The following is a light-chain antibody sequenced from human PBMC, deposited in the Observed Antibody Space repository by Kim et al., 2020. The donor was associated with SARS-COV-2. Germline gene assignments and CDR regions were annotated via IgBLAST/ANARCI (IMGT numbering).Light chain of an antibody. V-gene: IGLV3-1*01. CDR2: LVE. J-gene: IGLJ1*01. CDR1: RLGNKS. CDR3: LFFDSTPTLF. Sequence: SYELTQPPSVSVSPGQTASITCSGDRLGNKSVCWYQKKPGQSPVVVMYLVERRPSVLPERFSVSNSGNTATLTISATQAMFFSAYFFLFFDSTPTLFFG.